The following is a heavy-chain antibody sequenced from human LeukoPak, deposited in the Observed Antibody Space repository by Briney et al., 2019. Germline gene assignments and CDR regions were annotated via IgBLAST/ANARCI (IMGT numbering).Heavy chain of an antibody. J-gene: IGHJ6*02. CDR2: IYHSGST. V-gene: IGHV4-38-2*01. CDR1: GYSISSGYY. D-gene: IGHD5-18*01. CDR3: ARGRTHTAMVTRVYYYYGMDV. Sequence: SETLSLTCAVSGYSISSGYYWGWIRQPPGKGLEWIGSIYHSGSTYYNPSLKSRVTISVDTSKNQFSLKLSSVTAADTAVYYCARGRTHTAMVTRVYYYYGMDVWGQGTTVTVSS.